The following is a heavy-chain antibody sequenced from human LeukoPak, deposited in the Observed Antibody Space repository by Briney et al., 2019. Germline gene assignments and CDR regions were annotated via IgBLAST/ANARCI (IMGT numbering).Heavy chain of an antibody. V-gene: IGHV4-59*08. CDR2: IYYSGST. D-gene: IGHD4-17*01. J-gene: IGHJ4*02. CDR1: GGSISSYY. CDR3: ARGILRGGYFDY. Sequence: SETLSLTCTVSGGSISSYYWSWIRQPPGKGLEWIGYIYYSGSTNYNPSLKSRVTISVDTSKNQFSLKLSSVTAADTAVYYCARGILRGGYFDYWGQGTLVTVSS.